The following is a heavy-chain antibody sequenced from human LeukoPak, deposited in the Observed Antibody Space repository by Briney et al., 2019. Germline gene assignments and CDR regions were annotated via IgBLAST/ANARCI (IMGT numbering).Heavy chain of an antibody. CDR3: ARGRRSQYYYDSSGQHHAFDI. J-gene: IGHJ3*02. V-gene: IGHV1-69*04. Sequence: GASVKVSCKASGGTFSSYAISWVRQASGQGLEWMGRIIPILGIANYAQKFQGRVTITADKSTSTAYMELSSLRSEDTAVYYCARGRRSQYYYDSSGQHHAFDIWGQGTMVTVSS. D-gene: IGHD3-22*01. CDR2: IIPILGIA. CDR1: GGTFSSYA.